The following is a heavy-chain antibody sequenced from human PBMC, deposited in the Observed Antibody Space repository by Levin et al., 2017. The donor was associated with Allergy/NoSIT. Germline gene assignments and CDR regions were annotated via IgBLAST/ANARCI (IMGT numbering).Heavy chain of an antibody. D-gene: IGHD3-3*01. V-gene: IGHV3-74*01. CDR1: GFTFNGYW. CDR3: AKDRGDVAVVGTASKHYYHGMDV. J-gene: IGHJ6*02. Sequence: PSGGSLRLSCAASGFTFNGYWMHWVRQAPGKGLMWVSRLNSDGSRAAYADSVKGRFTISRDNAKNTLFLHMSSLRAEDTAVYYCAKDRGDVAVVGTASKHYYHGMDVWGQGTTVTVSS. CDR2: LNSDGSRA.